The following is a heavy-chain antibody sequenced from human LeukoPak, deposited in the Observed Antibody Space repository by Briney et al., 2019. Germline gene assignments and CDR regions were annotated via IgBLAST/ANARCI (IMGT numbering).Heavy chain of an antibody. CDR1: GGSISSYY. J-gene: IGHJ4*02. CDR3: ARRGTDYVFDY. D-gene: IGHD1-26*01. CDR2: IYYSGGT. V-gene: IGHV4-59*01. Sequence: SETLSLTCTVSGGSISSYYWSWNRQPPGKGLEWIGYIYYSGGTNYNPSLKSRVTISVDTSKRQFSLNLNSVTAADTAVYYCARRGTDYVFDYWGQGTLVTVSS.